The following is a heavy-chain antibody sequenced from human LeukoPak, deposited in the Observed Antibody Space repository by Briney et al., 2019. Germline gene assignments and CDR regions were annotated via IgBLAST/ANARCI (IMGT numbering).Heavy chain of an antibody. CDR3: ARVPPNYYDSSGYPYYYYYYMDV. CDR2: INHSGST. CDR1: GGSFSGYY. D-gene: IGHD3-22*01. J-gene: IGHJ6*03. V-gene: IGHV4-34*01. Sequence: PSETLSLTCAVYGGSFSGYYWSWIRQPPGKGLEWIGEINHSGSTNYNPSLKSRVTISVDTSKNQFSLKLSSVTAADTAVYYCARVPPNYYDSSGYPYYYYYYMDVWGKGTTVTVSS.